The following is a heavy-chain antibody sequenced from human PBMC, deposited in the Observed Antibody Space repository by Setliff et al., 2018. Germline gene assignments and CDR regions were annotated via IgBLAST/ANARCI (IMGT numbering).Heavy chain of an antibody. V-gene: IGHV3-74*01. Sequence: GESLRLSCAVSGFSFSNYWMHWVRQAPGKGLVWVSRINSDGSSTYYADSVKGRFTISRDNSENTLLLQMSSLRADDTAVYYCAKGFQGKNVGTFDSWGHGILVTV. CDR2: INSDGSST. J-gene: IGHJ4*01. D-gene: IGHD1-7*01. CDR3: AKGFQGKNVGTFDS. CDR1: GFSFSNYW.